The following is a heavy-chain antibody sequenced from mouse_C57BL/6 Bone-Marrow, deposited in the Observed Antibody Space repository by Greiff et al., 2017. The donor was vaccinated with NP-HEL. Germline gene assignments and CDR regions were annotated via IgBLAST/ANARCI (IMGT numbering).Heavy chain of an antibody. CDR1: GYTFTSYW. CDR2: IDPSDSYT. Sequence: QVQLKQPGAELVKPGASVKLSCKASGYTFTSYWMQWVKQRPGQGLEWIGEIDPSDSYTNYNQKFKGKATLTVDTSSSTAYMQLSSLTSEDSAVYYCASGGSNYFYYAMDYWGQGTSVTVSS. CDR3: ASGGSNYFYYAMDY. D-gene: IGHD2-5*01. V-gene: IGHV1-50*01. J-gene: IGHJ4*01.